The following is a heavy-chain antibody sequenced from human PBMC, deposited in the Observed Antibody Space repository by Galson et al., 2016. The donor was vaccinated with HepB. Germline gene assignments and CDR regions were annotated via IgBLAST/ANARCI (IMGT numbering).Heavy chain of an antibody. CDR3: AKELWLFRHPGVGYLDH. V-gene: IGHV3-30*18. Sequence: SLRLSCAASGFTFTTYGMHWVRRAPGKGLESVAIISFDGTNKYYADSVKGRFTISRDNSKNTLYLQMNSLRAEDTAVYYCAKELWLFRHPGVGYLDHWGQGTLVTVSS. CDR2: ISFDGTNK. J-gene: IGHJ4*02. CDR1: GFTFTTYG. D-gene: IGHD2-21*01.